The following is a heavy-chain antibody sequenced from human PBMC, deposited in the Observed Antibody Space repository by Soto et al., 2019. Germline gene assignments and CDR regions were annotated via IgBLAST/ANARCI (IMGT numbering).Heavy chain of an antibody. Sequence: SVKVSCKASGGTFSSYTISWVRQAPGQGLEWMGRIIPILGIANYAQKFQGRVTITADKSTSTAYMELSSLRSEDTAVYYCARAPADGWSYYYYGMDVWGQGTTVTVSS. J-gene: IGHJ6*02. CDR3: ARAPADGWSYYYYGMDV. V-gene: IGHV1-69*02. CDR1: GGTFSSYT. CDR2: IIPILGIA. D-gene: IGHD6-19*01.